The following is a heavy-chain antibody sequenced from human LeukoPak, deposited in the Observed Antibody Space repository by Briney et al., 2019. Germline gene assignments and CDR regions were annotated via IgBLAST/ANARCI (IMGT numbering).Heavy chain of an antibody. Sequence: GGSLRLSCAASGFSFTTYCMNWVRQGPGGRLEWVANISPDGSGEYYRDSVRGRFSISRDNAKESLYLQMNNVRADDSGIYYCSGRDSSRNPWAYWGQGTQVSVS. CDR2: ISPDGSGE. CDR3: SGRDSSRNPWAY. D-gene: IGHD2-2*01. J-gene: IGHJ4*02. V-gene: IGHV3-7*02. CDR1: GFSFTTYC.